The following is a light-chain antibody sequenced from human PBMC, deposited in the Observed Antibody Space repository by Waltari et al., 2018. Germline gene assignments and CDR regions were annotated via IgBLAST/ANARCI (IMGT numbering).Light chain of an antibody. CDR2: KDT. CDR1: ALPNPY. V-gene: IGLV3-25*03. Sequence: SYELTQPPSVPVSPGQTARTTCSGDALPNPYAYWYQQKPGRAPILLIYKDTGRPSRIPERFSGSTSGTTVTLTITGVQAEDEADYYCQSTDSSAVYVVFGGGTKLTVL. J-gene: IGLJ2*01. CDR3: QSTDSSAVYVV.